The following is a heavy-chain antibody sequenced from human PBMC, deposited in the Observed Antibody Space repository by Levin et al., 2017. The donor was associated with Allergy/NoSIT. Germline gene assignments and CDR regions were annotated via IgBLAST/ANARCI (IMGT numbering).Heavy chain of an antibody. J-gene: IGHJ1*01. Sequence: GESLKISCKGSGYRFTSYWIGWVRQMPGKGLEWMGIIYPGDSDTRYSPSFQGQVTISADKSISTAYLQWSSLKASATAIYYCARPSAGDLGHQYFQHWGQGTLVTVSS. V-gene: IGHV5-51*01. CDR2: IYPGDSDT. D-gene: IGHD6-25*01. CDR3: ARPSAGDLGHQYFQH. CDR1: GYRFTSYW.